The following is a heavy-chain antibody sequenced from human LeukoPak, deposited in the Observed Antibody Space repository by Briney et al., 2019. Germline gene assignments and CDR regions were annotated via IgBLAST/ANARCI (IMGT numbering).Heavy chain of an antibody. CDR1: GYTFTSYG. J-gene: IGHJ4*02. D-gene: IGHD3-22*01. V-gene: IGHV1-18*01. CDR2: ISAYNGNT. Sequence: ASVKVSCKASGYTFTSYGISWVRQAPGQGLEWMGWISAYNGNTNYAQKLQGRVTMTTDTSTSTAYMELRSLRSDDTAVYYCAREGTGYDSSGYYPLYYFDYWGQGTLVTVSS. CDR3: AREGTGYDSSGYYPLYYFDY.